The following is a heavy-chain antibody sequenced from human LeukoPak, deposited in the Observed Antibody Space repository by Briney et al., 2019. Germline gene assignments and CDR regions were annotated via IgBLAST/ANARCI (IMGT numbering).Heavy chain of an antibody. D-gene: IGHD3-22*01. CDR1: GYTFTSYG. V-gene: IGHV1-18*01. Sequence: ASVKVSCKASGYTFTSYGISWVRQAPGQGLEWMGWISAYNGNTNYAQKFQGRVTMTRDTSISTAYMELSRLRSDDTAVYYCARDRAPIGMIVSDFDYWGQGTLVTVSS. CDR3: ARDRAPIGMIVSDFDY. CDR2: ISAYNGNT. J-gene: IGHJ4*02.